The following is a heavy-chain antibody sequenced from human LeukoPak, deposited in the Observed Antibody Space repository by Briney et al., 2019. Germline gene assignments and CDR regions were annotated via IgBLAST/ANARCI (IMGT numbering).Heavy chain of an antibody. CDR3: VRVEPTASGKHEY. Sequence: GGSLRLSCAASGFTFSTYWMQWVRQAPGKGLVFVSRINPGGTTTNYADSVKGRFTISRDNAKNTLSLQLSSLRVEDTAVYYCVRVEPTASGKHEYWGQGTLVTVSS. D-gene: IGHD1-14*01. J-gene: IGHJ4*02. CDR1: GFTFSTYW. CDR2: INPGGTTT. V-gene: IGHV3-74*01.